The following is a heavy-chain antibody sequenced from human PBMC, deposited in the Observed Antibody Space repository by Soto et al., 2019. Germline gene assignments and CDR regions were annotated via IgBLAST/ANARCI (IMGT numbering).Heavy chain of an antibody. J-gene: IGHJ5*02. CDR3: AREGDYCSGGSCYRWFDP. CDR2: IYYSGST. D-gene: IGHD2-15*01. Sequence: QVQLQESGPGLVKPSQTLSLTCTVSGVSISSGGYYWSWIRQHPGKGLEWSGYIYYSGSTYYNPSLKTRVTISLDTSKNQFSLKLSSVTAAETAGYYCAREGDYCSGGSCYRWFDPWGQGTLVTVSS. V-gene: IGHV4-31*03. CDR1: GVSISSGGYY.